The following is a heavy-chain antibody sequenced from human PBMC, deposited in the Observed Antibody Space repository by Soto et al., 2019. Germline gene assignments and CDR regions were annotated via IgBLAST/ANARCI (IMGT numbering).Heavy chain of an antibody. CDR1: GYTSTSYA. CDR2: INAGNGNT. CDR3: ARALAGTDFDY. V-gene: IGHV1-3*01. J-gene: IGHJ4*02. D-gene: IGHD6-19*01. Sequence: ASVKVSCKASGYTSTSYAMHWVRQAPGQRLEWMGWINAGNGNTKYSQKFQGRVTITRDTSASTAYMELSSLRSEDTAVYYCARALAGTDFDYWGQGTLVTVSS.